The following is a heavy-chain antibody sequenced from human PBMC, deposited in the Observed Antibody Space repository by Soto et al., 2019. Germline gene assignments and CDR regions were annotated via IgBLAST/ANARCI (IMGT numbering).Heavy chain of an antibody. V-gene: IGHV5-51*01. CDR3: AGHTPPGVTAYWYFDL. Sequence: GESLKISCKGSGYSFTSYWIGWVRQMPGKGLEWMGIIYPGDSDTRYSPSFQGQVTISADKSISTAYLQWSSLKASDTAMYYCAGHTPPGVTAYWYFDLWGRGTLVTVSS. CDR2: IYPGDSDT. CDR1: GYSFTSYW. D-gene: IGHD2-21*02. J-gene: IGHJ2*01.